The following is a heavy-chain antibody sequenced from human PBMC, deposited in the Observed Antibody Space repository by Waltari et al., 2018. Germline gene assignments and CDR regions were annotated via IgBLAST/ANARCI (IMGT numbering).Heavy chain of an antibody. Sequence: QVQLQESGPGLVKPSETLSLTCTVSGGSISSYYWSWIRQPPGKGLEWSGYIYYSGSTNSNPSLKSRVTISVDTSKNQFSLKLSSVTAADTAVYYCARGPYYDSSGYSDAFDIWGQGTMVTVSS. V-gene: IGHV4-59*01. J-gene: IGHJ3*02. CDR3: ARGPYYDSSGYSDAFDI. D-gene: IGHD3-22*01. CDR2: IYYSGST. CDR1: GGSISSYY.